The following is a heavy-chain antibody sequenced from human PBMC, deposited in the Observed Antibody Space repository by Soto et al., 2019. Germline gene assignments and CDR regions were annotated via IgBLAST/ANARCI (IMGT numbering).Heavy chain of an antibody. CDR2: ISYDGSNK. CDR1: GFTFSSYA. CDR3: ARGGPYYDFWSGSSYFDY. V-gene: IGHV3-30-3*01. D-gene: IGHD3-3*01. J-gene: IGHJ4*02. Sequence: SLRLSCAASGFTFSSYAMHWVRQAPGKGLEWVAVISYDGSNKYYADSVKGRFTISRDNSKNTLYLQMNSLRAEDTAVYYCARGGPYYDFWSGSSYFDYCGQRTLVTVSS.